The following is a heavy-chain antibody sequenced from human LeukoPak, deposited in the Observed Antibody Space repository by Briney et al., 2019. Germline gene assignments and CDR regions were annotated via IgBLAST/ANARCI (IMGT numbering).Heavy chain of an antibody. Sequence: RSGGSLRLSCAASGFTFSSYGMHWVRQAPGKGLEWVAVISYDGSNKYYADSVKGRFTISRDNSKNTLYLQMNSLRAEDTAVYYCAKDGPRVSSSWYIDYYYGMDVWGQGTTVTVSS. D-gene: IGHD6-13*01. V-gene: IGHV3-30*18. CDR3: AKDGPRVSSSWYIDYYYGMDV. CDR1: GFTFSSYG. J-gene: IGHJ6*02. CDR2: ISYDGSNK.